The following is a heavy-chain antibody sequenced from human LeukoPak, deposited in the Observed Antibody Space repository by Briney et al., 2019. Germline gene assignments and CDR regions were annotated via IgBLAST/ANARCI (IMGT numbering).Heavy chain of an antibody. D-gene: IGHD3-22*01. CDR1: GGSISSGDYF. Sequence: SETLSLTCTVSGGSISSGDYFWSWIRQPPGKGLEWIGYIYYSGSAYYNPSLKSRVTISVDTSKNQFSLKLSPATAADTAVYYCARDPHYHDRSGSFVWGQGTMVTVSS. J-gene: IGHJ3*01. CDR2: IYYSGSA. V-gene: IGHV4-30-4*08. CDR3: ARDPHYHDRSGSFV.